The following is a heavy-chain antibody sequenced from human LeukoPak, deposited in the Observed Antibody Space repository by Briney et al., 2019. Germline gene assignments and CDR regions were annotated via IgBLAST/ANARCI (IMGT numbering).Heavy chain of an antibody. J-gene: IGHJ4*02. Sequence: GGSLRLSCAASGFTFSDYYMSWIRQAPGKGLEWVSYISPSGRHTNCADSVKGRFTISRDNAKNSLYLQMNCLRAEDTAVYYCARQPSSQNFDYWGQGALVTVSS. D-gene: IGHD6-13*01. CDR3: ARQPSSQNFDY. V-gene: IGHV3-11*03. CDR2: ISPSGRHT. CDR1: GFTFSDYY.